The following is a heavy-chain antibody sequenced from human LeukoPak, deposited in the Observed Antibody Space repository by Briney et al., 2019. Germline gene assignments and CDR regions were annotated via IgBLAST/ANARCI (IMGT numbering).Heavy chain of an antibody. D-gene: IGHD4-17*01. CDR1: GDSIFSDYF. CDR3: ARALSTVTTYFDS. CDR2: FNPGGST. Sequence: PSETLSLTCSVSGDSIFSDYFWGWIRQPPGKGLEWIAEFNPGGSTFYNPSLTGRVTISADTSKSQFSLELSSVTAADTAIYYCARALSTVTTYFDSWGLGNLVTVSS. V-gene: IGHV4-38-2*02. J-gene: IGHJ4*02.